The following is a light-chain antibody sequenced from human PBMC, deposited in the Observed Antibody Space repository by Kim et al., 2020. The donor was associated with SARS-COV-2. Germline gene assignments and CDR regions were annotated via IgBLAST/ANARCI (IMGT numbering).Light chain of an antibody. Sequence: ASVGDSVTITCRTSQSINTYINWYQHKPGKAPKLLIYTASSLQSGVPSRFSGSGTGTEFTLTINSLQPEDFATFYCQQSFSVPYTFGPGTKVDIK. CDR1: QSINTY. CDR2: TAS. CDR3: QQSFSVPYT. J-gene: IGKJ2*01. V-gene: IGKV1-39*01.